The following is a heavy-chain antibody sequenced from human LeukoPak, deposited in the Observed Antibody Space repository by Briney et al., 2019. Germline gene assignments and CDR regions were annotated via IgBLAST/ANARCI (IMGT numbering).Heavy chain of an antibody. CDR2: ISGSGGST. CDR1: GFTFSSYA. CDR3: AKVPNLWFGESLTYYFDY. V-gene: IGHV3-23*01. D-gene: IGHD3-10*01. J-gene: IGHJ4*01. Sequence: PGGSLRLSCAASGFTFSSYAMSWVRQAPGKGLEWVSAISGSGGSTYYADSVKGRFTISRDNSKNTLYLQMNSLRAEDTAVYYCAKVPNLWFGESLTYYFDYWGQEPWSPSPQ.